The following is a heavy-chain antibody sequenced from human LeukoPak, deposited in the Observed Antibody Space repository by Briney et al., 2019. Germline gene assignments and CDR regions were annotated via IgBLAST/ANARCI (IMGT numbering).Heavy chain of an antibody. D-gene: IGHD6-13*01. J-gene: IGHJ5*02. CDR2: IKEDGTKK. Sequence: GGSLRLSCAASGFTFNTFWMSWVRQTPGKGLEWVAKIKEDGTKKYYVDSVKGRFTISRDNAENSLYLQMNSLRAEDTAVYYCARDAAGYDPWGQGTLVTVSS. CDR3: ARDAAGYDP. CDR1: GFTFNTFW. V-gene: IGHV3-7*01.